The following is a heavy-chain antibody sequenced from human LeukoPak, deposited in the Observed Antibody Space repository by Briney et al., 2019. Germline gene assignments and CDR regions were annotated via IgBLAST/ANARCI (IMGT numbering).Heavy chain of an antibody. CDR3: ARDLGEDGDYFSY. J-gene: IGHJ4*02. V-gene: IGHV3-48*04. CDR2: ISSSSSTI. CDR1: GFTFSSYS. D-gene: IGHD4-17*01. Sequence: PGGSLRLSCAVSGFTFSSYSMNWVRQAPGKGLEWVSYISSSSSTIYYADSVKGRFTISRDNAKNSLYLQMNSLRAEDTAVYYCARDLGEDGDYFSYWGQGTLVTVSS.